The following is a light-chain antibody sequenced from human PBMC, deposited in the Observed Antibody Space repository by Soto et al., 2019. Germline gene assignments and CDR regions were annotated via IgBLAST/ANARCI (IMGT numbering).Light chain of an antibody. Sequence: DVQMTQSPSTLSASIGERITISCRANQSISNFLAWYQQKPGKAPKLLIYDASTLESGVPSRFRGSGSGTEFTLTISSLQPDDFATYYCQQYNSYWGTFGQGTKVDIK. J-gene: IGKJ1*01. CDR2: DAS. CDR3: QQYNSYWGT. V-gene: IGKV1-5*01. CDR1: QSISNF.